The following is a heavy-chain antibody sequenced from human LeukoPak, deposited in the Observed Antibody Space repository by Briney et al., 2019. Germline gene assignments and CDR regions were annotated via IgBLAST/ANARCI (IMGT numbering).Heavy chain of an antibody. V-gene: IGHV3-21*01. J-gene: IGHJ5*02. Sequence: GGSLRLSCAATGFTFSSFDMNWVRQAPGKGLEWVSSISTSSRYIYYRDSVKGRFTISRDDAKNSLYLQMNSLRVEDTAVYYCARADCSGSTCYLRRSWFDPWGQGTLVTVSS. D-gene: IGHD2-2*01. CDR3: ARADCSGSTCYLRRSWFDP. CDR1: GFTFSSFD. CDR2: ISTSSRYI.